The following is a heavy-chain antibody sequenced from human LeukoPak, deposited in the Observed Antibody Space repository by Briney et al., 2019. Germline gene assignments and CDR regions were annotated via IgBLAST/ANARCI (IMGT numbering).Heavy chain of an antibody. V-gene: IGHV1-69*13. Sequence: GASVKVSCKASGGTFSSYAISWVRQAPGQGLEWMGGIIPIFGTANYAQKFQGRVTITADESTSTAYMELSSLRSEDTAVYYCARARGWDGSGSYYIPYYFDYWGQGTLVTVSS. CDR3: ARARGWDGSGSYYIPYYFDY. J-gene: IGHJ4*02. CDR2: IIPIFGTA. D-gene: IGHD3-10*01. CDR1: GGTFSSYA.